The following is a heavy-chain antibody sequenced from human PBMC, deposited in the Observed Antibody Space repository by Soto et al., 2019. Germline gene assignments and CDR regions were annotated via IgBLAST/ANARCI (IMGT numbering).Heavy chain of an antibody. J-gene: IGHJ4*02. V-gene: IGHV3-64*01. D-gene: IGHD3-10*01. CDR1: GFTFSTYG. Sequence: EVQLVESGGGLVQPGGSLRLSCAASGFTFSTYGMHWVRQAPGKGLEYVSGITPNGGSAYYANSVKGRFTISRDNSKKXLYLQMGSLRTDDMGVYYCARDASLRSAELFHSDYSGQGTPVTVYS. CDR2: ITPNGGSA. CDR3: ARDASLRSAELFHSDY.